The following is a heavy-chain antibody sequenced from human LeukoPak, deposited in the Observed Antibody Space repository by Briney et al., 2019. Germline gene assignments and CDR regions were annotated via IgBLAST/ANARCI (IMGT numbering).Heavy chain of an antibody. Sequence: SGGSLRLSCGASGFTFSRFAMNWVRQAPGKGLEWISYISSSGSIIYYADSKKGRFNVSRDNAKNSLYLQINSLSAEDTAVYYCARDPISYYYYMDVWGKGTSVFVSS. J-gene: IGHJ6*03. D-gene: IGHD3-16*01. CDR3: ARDPISYYYYMDV. CDR2: ISSSGSII. CDR1: GFTFSRFA. V-gene: IGHV3-48*01.